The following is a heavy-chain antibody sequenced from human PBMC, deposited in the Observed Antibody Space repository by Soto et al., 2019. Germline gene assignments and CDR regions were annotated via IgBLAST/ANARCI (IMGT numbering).Heavy chain of an antibody. D-gene: IGHD6-13*01. Sequence: QVQLVESGGGVVQPGRSLRLSCAASGFTFSSYAMHWVRQAPGKGLEWVAVISYDGSNKYYADAVKGRFTISRDNSKNTLYLQMNSLRAEDTAVYYCARDRAAAEGSYYYYGMDVWGHGTTVTVS. CDR3: ARDRAAAEGSYYYYGMDV. J-gene: IGHJ6*02. CDR2: ISYDGSNK. CDR1: GFTFSSYA. V-gene: IGHV3-30-3*01.